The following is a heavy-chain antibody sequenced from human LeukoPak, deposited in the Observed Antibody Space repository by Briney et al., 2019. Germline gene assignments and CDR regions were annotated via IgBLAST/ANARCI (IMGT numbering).Heavy chain of an antibody. D-gene: IGHD3-16*02. CDR3: TRGYPIFDY. CDR1: GFTFSRYW. Sequence: GGSLRLSCAASGFTFSRYWMHWVRQAPGKGLVWASRINTDGSSTSYADSVKGRFTISRDNAKNTLYLQTNSLRVEDTAVYYCTRGYPIFDYWGQGTLVTVSS. CDR2: INTDGSST. V-gene: IGHV3-74*01. J-gene: IGHJ4*02.